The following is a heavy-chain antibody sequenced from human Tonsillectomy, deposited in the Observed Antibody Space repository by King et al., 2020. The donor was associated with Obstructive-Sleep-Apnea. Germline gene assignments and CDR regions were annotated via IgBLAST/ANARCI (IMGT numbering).Heavy chain of an antibody. CDR2: IRNEAYGWTT. CDR3: TRKYYYDSSGNAIDY. CDR1: GFTFGDFT. V-gene: IGHV3-49*03. D-gene: IGHD3-22*01. J-gene: IGHJ4*02. Sequence: VQLVESGGALVQPGRSLRLSCTASGFTFGDFTMSWIRQAPGKGLEWVGFIRNEAYGWTTEYAASVKGRITISRDDSKGIAYLQMNSLKTEETAVYHCTRKYYYDSSGNAIDYWGQGTLVTVSS.